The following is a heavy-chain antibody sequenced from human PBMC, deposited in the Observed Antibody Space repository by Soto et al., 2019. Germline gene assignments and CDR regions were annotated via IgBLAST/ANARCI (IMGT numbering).Heavy chain of an antibody. J-gene: IGHJ6*02. V-gene: IGHV1-8*01. CDR2: MDPRNGNT. CDR1: GYTFSTFD. CDR3: ARGLGDVRSTSGELLVVMDV. D-gene: IGHD1-26*01. Sequence: QVQLVQSGAEVKKPGASVKVSCKASGYTFSTFDINWVRQAPGQGLEWVGWMDPRNGNTGYAEKFEGRVTMATNTAVSPAYMVLSSLGSVDAAVSYCARGLGDVRSTSGELLVVMDVWGQGTMVTVS.